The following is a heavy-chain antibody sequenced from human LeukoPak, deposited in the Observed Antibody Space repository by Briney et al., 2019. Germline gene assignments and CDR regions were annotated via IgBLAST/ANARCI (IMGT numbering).Heavy chain of an antibody. J-gene: IGHJ5*02. CDR1: GYSISSGYY. CDR3: ARHGGDIVVVDLNWFDP. V-gene: IGHV4-38-2*01. Sequence: PSETLSLTCAVSGYSISSGYYWGWIRQPPGKGLEWIGSIYYSGSTYYNPSLKSRVTISVDTSKNQFSLKLSSVTAADTAVYYCARHGGDIVVVDLNWFDPWGQGTLVTVSS. D-gene: IGHD2-15*01. CDR2: IYYSGST.